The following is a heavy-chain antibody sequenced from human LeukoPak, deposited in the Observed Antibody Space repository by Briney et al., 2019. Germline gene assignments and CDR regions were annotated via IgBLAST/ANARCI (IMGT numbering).Heavy chain of an antibody. CDR2: INSDGSST. J-gene: IGHJ3*02. CDR3: ARGGLYRAFDI. Sequence: GGSLSLSCAASGFTFTSYWWNWVRQDPGKGLVWVSRINSDGSSTSYADSVKGRFTISRDNAKNTLYLQMNSLRAEDTAVYYCARGGLYRAFDIWGQGTMVTVSS. V-gene: IGHV3-74*01. D-gene: IGHD1-26*01. CDR1: GFTFTSYW.